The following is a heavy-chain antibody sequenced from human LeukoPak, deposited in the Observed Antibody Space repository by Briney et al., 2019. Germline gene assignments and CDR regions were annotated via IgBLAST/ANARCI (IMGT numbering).Heavy chain of an antibody. CDR3: ARDPILTGYPNWFDP. J-gene: IGHJ5*02. Sequence: GGSLRLSCAASGFTFSTYNMNWVRQAPGKGLEWVSHISSSSSYIYYADSVKGRFTISRDNTENSLYLQMNSLRAEDTAVYYCARDPILTGYPNWFDPWGQGTLVTVSS. V-gene: IGHV3-21*05. CDR1: GFTFSTYN. D-gene: IGHD3-9*01. CDR2: ISSSSSYI.